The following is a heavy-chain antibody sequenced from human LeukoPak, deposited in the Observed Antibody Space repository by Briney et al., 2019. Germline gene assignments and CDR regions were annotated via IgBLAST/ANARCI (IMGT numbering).Heavy chain of an antibody. V-gene: IGHV3-21*01. D-gene: IGHD6-19*01. J-gene: IGHJ4*02. Sequence: GGSLRLSCAASGFTFSSYEMNWVRQAPGKGLEWVSSISSSSSYIYYADSVKGRFTISRDNAKNSLYLQMNSLRAEDTAVYYCARAVAQMDYFDYWGQGALDTVSS. CDR3: ARAVAQMDYFDY. CDR1: GFTFSSYE. CDR2: ISSSSSYI.